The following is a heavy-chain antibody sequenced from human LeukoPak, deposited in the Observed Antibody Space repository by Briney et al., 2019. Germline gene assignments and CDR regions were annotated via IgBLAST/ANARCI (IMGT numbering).Heavy chain of an antibody. V-gene: IGHV3-23*01. J-gene: IGHJ6*02. CDR3: AKGSMVRGVIITQYYYYGMDV. D-gene: IGHD3-10*01. Sequence: GGSLRLSCAASGFTFSSYAMSWVRQAPGKGLKWVSAISGSGGSTYYSDSVKGRFTISRDNSKNTLYLQMNSLRAEDTAVYYCAKGSMVRGVIITQYYYYGMDVWGQGTTVTVSS. CDR1: GFTFSSYA. CDR2: ISGSGGST.